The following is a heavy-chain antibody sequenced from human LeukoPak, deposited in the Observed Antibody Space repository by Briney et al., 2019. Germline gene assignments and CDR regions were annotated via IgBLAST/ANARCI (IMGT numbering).Heavy chain of an antibody. J-gene: IGHJ4*02. CDR1: GDSISSYH. Sequence: SETLSLTCTVSGDSISSYHWSWIRQPPGMGLEWIGYIYYSGSTNYNPSLKSRVTISVDTSKNQFSLKLSSVTAADTAVYYCARGPTRYYFDYWGQGTLVTVSS. CDR3: ARGPTRYYFDY. V-gene: IGHV4-59*01. CDR2: IYYSGST.